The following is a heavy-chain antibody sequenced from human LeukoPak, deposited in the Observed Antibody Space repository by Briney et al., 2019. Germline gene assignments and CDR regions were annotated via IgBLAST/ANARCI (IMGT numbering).Heavy chain of an antibody. CDR3: AKEGPLYGDDAFDI. CDR2: ISYDGSNK. V-gene: IGHV3-30*18. CDR1: GFTFSSYG. D-gene: IGHD4-17*01. Sequence: PGGSLRLSCAASGFTFSSYGMHWVRQAPGKGLEWVAVISYDGSNKYYADSVKGRFTISRDNSKNTLYLQMNSLRAEDTAVYYCAKEGPLYGDDAFDIWAKGQWSPSLQ. J-gene: IGHJ3*02.